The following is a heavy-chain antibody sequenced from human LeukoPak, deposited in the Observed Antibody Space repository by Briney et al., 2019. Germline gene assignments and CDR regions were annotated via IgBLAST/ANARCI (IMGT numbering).Heavy chain of an antibody. V-gene: IGHV3-23*01. CDR2: ISGSGAST. J-gene: IGHJ4*02. Sequence: GGSLRLSCLTSGFTLSTNAMSWVRQAPGKGLEWISGISGSGASTYYADSVKGRFTISRDDSRNTLYLQMNSLRAEDTALYYCARKRPNYFDYWGQGTLVTVSS. CDR1: GFTLSTNA. CDR3: ARKRPNYFDY.